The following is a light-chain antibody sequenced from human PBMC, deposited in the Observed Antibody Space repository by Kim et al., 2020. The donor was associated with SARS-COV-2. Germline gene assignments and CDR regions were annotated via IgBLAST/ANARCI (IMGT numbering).Light chain of an antibody. Sequence: IVLTQSPGTLSLSPGERATLSCRASQSVSSSKLVWYQYKPGQAPRLLIHGASSRAAGIPDRFSGSGSGTDFTLTISRLEFGDSAVYYCQQYGASPTFGQGTKLEI. CDR3: QQYGASPT. J-gene: IGKJ2*01. CDR2: GAS. CDR1: QSVSSSK. V-gene: IGKV3-20*01.